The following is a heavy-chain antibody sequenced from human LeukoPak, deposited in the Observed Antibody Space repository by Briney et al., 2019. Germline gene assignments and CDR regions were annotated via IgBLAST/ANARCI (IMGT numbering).Heavy chain of an antibody. CDR2: ISSSSSYI. CDR1: GFTFSSYS. V-gene: IGHV3-21*01. D-gene: IGHD3-22*01. Sequence: GGSLRLPCAASGFTFSSYSMNWVRQAPGKGLEWVSSISSSSSYIYYADSVKGRFTISRDNAKNSLYLQMNSLRAEDTAVYYCARERVPYYYDSSGIYYFDYWGQGTLVTVSS. CDR3: ARERVPYYYDSSGIYYFDY. J-gene: IGHJ4*02.